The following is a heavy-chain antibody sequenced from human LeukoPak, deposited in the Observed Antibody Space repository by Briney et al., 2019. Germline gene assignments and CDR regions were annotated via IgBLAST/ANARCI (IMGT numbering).Heavy chain of an antibody. Sequence: GGSLRLSCAASGFTFSSYWMHWGRQAPGKGLEWVARINSDGTDISYGDSVKGRFTISRDNAKNTLYLQMNSLIVEDTAVYYCARVGYYDSSNYYAYFQHWGQGTLVTVSS. V-gene: IGHV3-74*01. J-gene: IGHJ1*01. CDR3: ARVGYYDSSNYYAYFQH. CDR1: GFTFSSYW. CDR2: INSDGTDI. D-gene: IGHD3-22*01.